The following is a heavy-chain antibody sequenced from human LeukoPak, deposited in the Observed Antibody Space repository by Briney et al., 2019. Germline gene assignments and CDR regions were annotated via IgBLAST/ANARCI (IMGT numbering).Heavy chain of an antibody. Sequence: SETLSLTCTVSGGSISSSSYYWGWIRQPPGKGLEWIGSIYYSGSTYYNPSLKSRVTISVDTSKNQFSLKLSSVTAADTAVYYCAREWFGELLRNWFDPWGQGTLVTVSS. J-gene: IGHJ5*02. D-gene: IGHD3-10*01. CDR3: AREWFGELLRNWFDP. CDR2: IYYSGST. CDR1: GGSISSSSYY. V-gene: IGHV4-39*07.